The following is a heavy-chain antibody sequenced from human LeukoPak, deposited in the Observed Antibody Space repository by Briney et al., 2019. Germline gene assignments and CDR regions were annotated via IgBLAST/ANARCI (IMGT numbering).Heavy chain of an antibody. V-gene: IGHV4-39*07. D-gene: IGHD6-6*01. CDR3: ARVSPTGIAARYYYYYYMDV. Sequence: SETLSLTCTVSGGSISSSSYYWGWIRQPPGKGLEWIGSIYYSGSTYYNPSLKSRVTISVDTSKNQFSLKLSSVTAADTAVYYCARVSPTGIAARYYYYYYMDVWSKGTTVTVSS. CDR2: IYYSGST. CDR1: GGSISSSSYY. J-gene: IGHJ6*03.